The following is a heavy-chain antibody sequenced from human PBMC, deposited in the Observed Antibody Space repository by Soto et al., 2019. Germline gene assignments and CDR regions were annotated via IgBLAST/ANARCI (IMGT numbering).Heavy chain of an antibody. CDR1: GGSISSGGYY. Sequence: PSETLSLTCTVSGGSISSGGYYWSWIRQHPGKGLEWIGYIYYSGSTYYNPSLKSRVTISVDTSKNQFSLKLSSVAAADTAVYYCARDRDGVAYGMDVWGQGTTVTVSS. CDR3: ARDRDGVAYGMDV. CDR2: IYYSGST. D-gene: IGHD3-3*01. V-gene: IGHV4-31*02. J-gene: IGHJ6*02.